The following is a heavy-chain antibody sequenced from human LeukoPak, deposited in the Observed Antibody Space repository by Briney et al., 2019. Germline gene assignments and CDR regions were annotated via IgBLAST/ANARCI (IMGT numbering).Heavy chain of an antibody. V-gene: IGHV3-64*01. D-gene: IGHD1-26*01. Sequence: GGSLRLSCAASGFTFSSYAMHWLRQAPGKGLEYVSAISSNGGSTYYANSVKGRFTISRDNSKNTLYLQMGSLRAEDMAVYYCASSGSHLAFDIWGQGTMVTVSS. CDR1: GFTFSSYA. CDR2: ISSNGGST. J-gene: IGHJ3*02. CDR3: ASSGSHLAFDI.